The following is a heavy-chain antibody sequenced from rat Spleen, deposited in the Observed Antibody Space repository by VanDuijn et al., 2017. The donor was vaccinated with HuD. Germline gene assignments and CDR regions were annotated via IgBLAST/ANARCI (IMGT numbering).Heavy chain of an antibody. CDR2: ITSGGSNT. Sequence: EVQLVESGGGLVQPGRSLKLSCAASGFTFSSFAMAWVRQAPKKGLEWVATITSGGSNTYYPDSVKGRFTIPRDNAKSTLYLQMDSLRSEDTATYYCAKDWGYSGDWFDYWGQGVMVTVSS. CDR1: GFTFSSFA. J-gene: IGHJ2*01. CDR3: AKDWGYSGDWFDY. V-gene: IGHV5-25*01. D-gene: IGHD1-1*01.